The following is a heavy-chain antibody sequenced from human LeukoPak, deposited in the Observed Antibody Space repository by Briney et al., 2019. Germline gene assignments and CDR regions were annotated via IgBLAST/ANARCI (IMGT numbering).Heavy chain of an antibody. V-gene: IGHV1-46*01. Sequence: ASVKVSCKASGYSFTSYYMHWVRQAPGQRLEWMGMIKPSGGSTSYAQKFQGRVTMTRDMSTSTVYMELSSLRSEDTAVYYCAVLNGDWDEWGQGTLVTVSS. CDR3: AVLNGDWDE. J-gene: IGHJ4*02. CDR2: IKPSGGST. CDR1: GYSFTSYY. D-gene: IGHD4-17*01.